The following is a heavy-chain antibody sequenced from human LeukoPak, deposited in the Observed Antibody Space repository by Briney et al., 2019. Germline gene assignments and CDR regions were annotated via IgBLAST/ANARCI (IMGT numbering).Heavy chain of an antibody. CDR3: ARGGRYYYDSSGYLVY. J-gene: IGHJ4*02. CDR1: GGSISSYY. Sequence: SETLSLTCTVSGGSISSYYWSWIRQPPGKGLEWIGYIYNSGSTNYNPSLKSRVTISVDTSKNQFSLKLSSVTAADTAVYYCARGGRYYYDSSGYLVYWGQGTLVTVSS. V-gene: IGHV4-59*01. D-gene: IGHD3-22*01. CDR2: IYNSGST.